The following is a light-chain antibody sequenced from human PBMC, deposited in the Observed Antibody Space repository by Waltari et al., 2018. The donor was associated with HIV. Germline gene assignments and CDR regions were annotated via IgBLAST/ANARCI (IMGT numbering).Light chain of an antibody. CDR1: NTDIAAFDL. V-gene: IGLV2-14*03. Sequence: QSALTQPASVSGSPGQSVTISCTGGNTDIAAFDLVSWYQQRSGEAPQLIIFGVTSRPSGVSSRFSGFKSGHTASLTISGLHDGDEAYYFCSSYSTLKTILFGGGTKLTV. CDR3: SSYSTLKTIL. CDR2: GVT. J-gene: IGLJ3*02.